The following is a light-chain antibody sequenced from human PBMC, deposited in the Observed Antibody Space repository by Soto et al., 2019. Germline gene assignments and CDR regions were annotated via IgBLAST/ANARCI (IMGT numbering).Light chain of an antibody. CDR3: SSYTSSSTLV. CDR1: SSDVGGYNY. Sequence: QPASVSGSPGQSITISCTGTSSDVGGYNYVSWYQQHPGKAPKLMIYDVSNRPSGVSNRFSGSKSGNTASLTISGLQAEDEADYYCSSYTSSSTLVFGGGTKLTVL. J-gene: IGLJ2*01. CDR2: DVS. V-gene: IGLV2-14*01.